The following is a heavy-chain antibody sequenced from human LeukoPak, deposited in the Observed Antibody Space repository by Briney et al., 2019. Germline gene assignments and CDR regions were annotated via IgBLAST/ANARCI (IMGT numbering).Heavy chain of an antibody. D-gene: IGHD4-11*01. CDR1: GFTFSSYS. CDR2: ISSSSSYI. J-gene: IGHJ6*02. Sequence: TGGSLRLSCAASGFTFSSYSMNWVRQAPGKGLEWVSSISSSSSYIYYAHSVRGRFTISRDNAKNSLYLQMNSLRAEDTAVYYCARDPDYSNYEYYYYGMDVWGQGTTVTVSS. V-gene: IGHV3-21*01. CDR3: ARDPDYSNYEYYYYGMDV.